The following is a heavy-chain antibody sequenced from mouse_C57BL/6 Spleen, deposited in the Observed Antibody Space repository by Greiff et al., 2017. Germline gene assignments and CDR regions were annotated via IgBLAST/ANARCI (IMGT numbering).Heavy chain of an antibody. CDR2: IYPGSGNT. J-gene: IGHJ3*01. V-gene: IGHV1-76*01. Sequence: VQLQQSGAELVRPGASVKLSCKASGYTFTDYYINWVKQRPGQGLEWIARIYPGSGNTYYNEKFKGKATLTAEKSSSTAYMQLSSLTSEDSAVYFCARSRSYILFAYWGQGTLVTVSA. D-gene: IGHD2-12*01. CDR3: ARSRSYILFAY. CDR1: GYTFTDYY.